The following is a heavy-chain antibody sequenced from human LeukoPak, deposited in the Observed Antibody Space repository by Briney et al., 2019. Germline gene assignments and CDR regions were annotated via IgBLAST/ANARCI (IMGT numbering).Heavy chain of an antibody. V-gene: IGHV3-30*04. Sequence: GGSLRLSCAASGFTFSSYAMHWVRQAPGKGLEWVAVISYDGSNKYYADSVKGRFTISRDNTKNSLYLQMNSLRAEDTAVYYCRRDHLGGAVEFDYWGQGTLVTVSS. CDR1: GFTFSSYA. CDR2: ISYDGSNK. J-gene: IGHJ4*02. CDR3: RRDHLGGAVEFDY. D-gene: IGHD1-26*01.